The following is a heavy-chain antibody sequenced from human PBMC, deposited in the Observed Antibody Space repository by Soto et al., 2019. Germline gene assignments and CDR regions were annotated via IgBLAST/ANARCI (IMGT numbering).Heavy chain of an antibody. J-gene: IGHJ4*02. CDR1: GYTFTSYG. V-gene: IGHV1-18*01. CDR3: ARGVGASYYFDY. Sequence: QVQLVQSGAEVKKPGASVKVSCKASGYTFTSYGISWVRQAPGQGLEWMGWISAYNGNTNYAQMHEGRVTMTTDTSTSPDHRELSSLRSDDTAVYCCARGVGASYYFDYWGQGTLVTVSS. D-gene: IGHD1-26*01. CDR2: ISAYNGNT.